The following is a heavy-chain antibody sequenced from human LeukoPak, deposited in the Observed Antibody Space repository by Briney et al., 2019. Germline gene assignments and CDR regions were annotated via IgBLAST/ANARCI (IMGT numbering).Heavy chain of an antibody. CDR3: ASTGSGSGPFQFDY. CDR1: GYTLINYG. CDR2: INPNSGGT. V-gene: IGHV1-2*02. J-gene: IGHJ4*02. Sequence: GASVKVSCKASGYTLINYGISWVRQAPGQGLEWMGWINPNSGGTNYAQKFQGRVTMTRDTSISTAYMELSRLRSDDTAVYYCASTGSGSGPFQFDYWGQGTLVTVSS. D-gene: IGHD3-10*01.